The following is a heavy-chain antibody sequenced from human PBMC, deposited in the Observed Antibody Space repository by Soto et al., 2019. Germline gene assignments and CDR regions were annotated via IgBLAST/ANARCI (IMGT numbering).Heavy chain of an antibody. CDR3: VKGGASYTSCWYAN. V-gene: IGHV3-23*01. Sequence: VELLESGGGLVQPGGSLTLSCTASGFNFSNYAMHWVRQAPGKGLEWVSTIKDSGDDTYYLASVRGRFIISRDYSRNTLYLQMTSLRAEDTALYHCVKGGASYTSCWYANWGQGILVTVSS. CDR1: GFNFSNYA. J-gene: IGHJ4*02. D-gene: IGHD6-13*01. CDR2: IKDSGDDT.